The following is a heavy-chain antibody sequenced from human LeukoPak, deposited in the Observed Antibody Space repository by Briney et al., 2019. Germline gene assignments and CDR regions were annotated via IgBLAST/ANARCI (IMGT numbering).Heavy chain of an antibody. D-gene: IGHD2-8*01. Sequence: PGGSLRLSCADTGFTISNAWMTWVRQAPGKGLEWVGRVKRKTDGGTTDYAAPVKGRFTISRDDLKDTVYLQMNSLNNEDTAIYYCTTDRMENWGQGTLVTVSS. J-gene: IGHJ4*02. CDR1: GFTISNAW. CDR3: TTDRMEN. V-gene: IGHV3-15*01. CDR2: VKRKTDGGTT.